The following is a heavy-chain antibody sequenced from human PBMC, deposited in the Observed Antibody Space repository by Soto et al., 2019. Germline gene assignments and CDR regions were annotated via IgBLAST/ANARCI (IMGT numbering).Heavy chain of an antibody. CDR2: IWYDGSNK. J-gene: IGHJ4*02. V-gene: IGHV3-33*01. D-gene: IGHD6-13*01. Sequence: GGSVRHSCAASEFTYSSDRMHWVRQAPGKGLEWVAVIWYDGSNKYYADSVKGRFTISRDNSKNTLYLQMNSLRAEDTAVYYCARGGGAAAGIFDYWGQGTLVTVSS. CDR1: EFTYSSDR. CDR3: ARGGGAAAGIFDY.